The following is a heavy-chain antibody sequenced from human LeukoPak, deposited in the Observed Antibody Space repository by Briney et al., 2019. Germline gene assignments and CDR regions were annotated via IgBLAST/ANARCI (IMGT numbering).Heavy chain of an antibody. CDR1: GYTFTNDD. V-gene: IGHV1-8*01. Sequence: ASVKVSCKASGYTFTNDDISWVRQATGQGLEWIGKTNPNSGNTGYAQKFQGRVTMTRSTSVSTVHMELNSLTSEDTAVYFCARSAPGTGYTAWGQGTLVTVSS. J-gene: IGHJ4*02. CDR3: ARSAPGTGYTA. D-gene: IGHD3-9*01. CDR2: TNPNSGNT.